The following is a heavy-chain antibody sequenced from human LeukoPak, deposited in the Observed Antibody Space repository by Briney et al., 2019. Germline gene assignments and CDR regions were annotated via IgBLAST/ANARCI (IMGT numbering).Heavy chain of an antibody. V-gene: IGHV3-23*01. J-gene: IGHJ6*03. D-gene: IGHD3-16*01. Sequence: GGSLRLSCAASGFTFSSYAMSWVRQAPGKGLEWVSTMSTNGVATYYADSVKGRFTISRDNSKNTLYLQMNSLRADDTAVYYCAKSLRGTRSYYYYYMDVWGKGTTVTVSS. CDR1: GFTFSSYA. CDR2: MSTNGVAT. CDR3: AKSLRGTRSYYYYYMDV.